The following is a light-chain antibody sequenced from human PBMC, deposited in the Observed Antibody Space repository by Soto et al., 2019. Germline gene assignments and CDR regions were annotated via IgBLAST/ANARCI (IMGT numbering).Light chain of an antibody. V-gene: IGKV3-20*01. Sequence: ELVLTQSPATLSLSPGERATLSCRASQSVSNYLAWYQQKPGQAPRLLIYGASSRATGIPDRFSGSGSGTDFTLTISRLEPEDFAVYYCQQYGSSITFGQGTRLEIK. CDR3: QQYGSSIT. J-gene: IGKJ5*01. CDR2: GAS. CDR1: QSVSNY.